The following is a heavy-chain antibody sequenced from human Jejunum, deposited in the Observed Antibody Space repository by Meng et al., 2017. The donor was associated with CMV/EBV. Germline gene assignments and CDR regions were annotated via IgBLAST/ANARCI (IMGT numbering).Heavy chain of an antibody. D-gene: IGHD6-6*01. CDR1: GSICRGDYY. CDR3: ARVPSSSGCNWFDP. V-gene: IGHV4-30-4*08. J-gene: IGHJ5*02. Sequence: GSICRGDYYWSWIRQPPGKGLEWVAYIYYRGSTYYNPSLKSRLTISVDASKNHFSLNLSSVTAADTAVYYCARVPSSSGCNWFDPWGQGILVTVSS. CDR2: IYYRGST.